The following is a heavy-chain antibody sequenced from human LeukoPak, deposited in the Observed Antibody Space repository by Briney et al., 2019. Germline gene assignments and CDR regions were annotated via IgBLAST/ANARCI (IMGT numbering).Heavy chain of an antibody. Sequence: PGGSLRLSCAASGFTFSIYAMSCVREAPGKGLEWVSAISGRGGSTYYADSVKGRVTISRDTSKNTLYLQMNSLRAEDTAVYYCAKDKFRGLPNVDYWGQGTLVTVSS. J-gene: IGHJ4*02. V-gene: IGHV3-23*01. D-gene: IGHD4-17*01. CDR2: ISGRGGST. CDR1: GFTFSIYA. CDR3: AKDKFRGLPNVDY.